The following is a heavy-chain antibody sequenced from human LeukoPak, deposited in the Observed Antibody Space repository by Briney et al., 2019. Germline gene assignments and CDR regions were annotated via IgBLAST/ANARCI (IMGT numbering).Heavy chain of an antibody. J-gene: IGHJ4*02. Sequence: PSETLSLTCTVSGGSISSYYWSWIRQPPGKGLEWIGYIYYSGSTNYNPSLKSRVTISVDTSKNQFSLKLSSVTAADTAVYYCASSWLTPYFDYWGQGTLVTVSS. CDR3: ASSWLTPYFDY. CDR1: GGSISSYY. CDR2: IYYSGST. V-gene: IGHV4-59*01. D-gene: IGHD3-9*01.